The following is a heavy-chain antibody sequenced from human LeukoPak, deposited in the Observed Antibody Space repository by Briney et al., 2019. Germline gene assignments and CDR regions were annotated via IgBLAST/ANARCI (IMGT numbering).Heavy chain of an antibody. Sequence: SVKVSCKASGGTFSSYAISWVRQAPGQGLEWMGWIIPILGIANYAQKFQGRVTITADKSTSTAYMELSSLRSEDTAVYYCASGLKVAYYGSGKYYGMDVWGQGTTVTVSS. CDR1: GGTFSSYA. V-gene: IGHV1-69*10. J-gene: IGHJ6*02. CDR3: ASGLKVAYYGSGKYYGMDV. CDR2: IIPILGIA. D-gene: IGHD3-10*01.